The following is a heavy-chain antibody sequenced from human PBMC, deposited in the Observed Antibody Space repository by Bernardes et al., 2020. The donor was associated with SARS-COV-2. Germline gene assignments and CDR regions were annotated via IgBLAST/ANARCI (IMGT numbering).Heavy chain of an antibody. J-gene: IGHJ4*02. D-gene: IGHD1-26*01. CDR1: GGSISSSSYY. CDR3: ARRIGGWLRGVDY. Sequence: SETLSLTRTVSGGSISSSSYYWGWIRQPPGKGLEWIGSIYYSGSTYYNPSLKSRVTISVDTSKNQFSLKLSSVTAADTAVYYCARRIGGWLRGVDYWGQGTLVTVSS. V-gene: IGHV4-39*01. CDR2: IYYSGST.